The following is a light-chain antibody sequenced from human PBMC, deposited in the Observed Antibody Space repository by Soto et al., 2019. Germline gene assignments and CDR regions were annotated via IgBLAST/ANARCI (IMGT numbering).Light chain of an antibody. V-gene: IGLV3-21*02. J-gene: IGLJ1*01. CDR1: NIGGKS. CDR2: DDS. CDR3: HVWDSSSDHYV. Sequence: SYELTQPPSESVAPGQTARITCGGNNIGGKSVHWYQQKPGQAPVLVVYDDSDRPSGIPDRFSGSNSGDTATLTIRRVEAGDEADYYCHVWDSSSDHYVFRTGTKV.